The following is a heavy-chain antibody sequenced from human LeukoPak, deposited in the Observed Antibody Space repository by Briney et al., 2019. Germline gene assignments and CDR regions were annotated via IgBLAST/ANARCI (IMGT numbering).Heavy chain of an antibody. CDR3: ARGIYGSGSYYNVFDWFDP. Sequence: GESLKISCKGTGYSFTSYWIGWVRQLPGKGLEWMGLTYPGDSDTSYSPSFQGQVTISADKSISTAYLQWSSLKASDTAMYYCARGIYGSGSYYNVFDWFDPWGQGTLVTVSS. J-gene: IGHJ5*02. V-gene: IGHV5-51*01. CDR2: TYPGDSDT. CDR1: GYSFTSYW. D-gene: IGHD3-10*01.